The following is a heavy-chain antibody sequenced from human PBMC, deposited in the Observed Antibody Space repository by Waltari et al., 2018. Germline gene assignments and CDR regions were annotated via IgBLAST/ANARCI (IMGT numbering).Heavy chain of an antibody. CDR1: GFTFSSYS. V-gene: IGHV3-7*01. CDR2: MKQDGTEE. CDR3: ARWRGRQSEYDN. Sequence: EVQVVESGGGLVQPGGSLRLSCAASGFTFSSYSMGWVRQAPGKGMEGVANMKQDGTEEYSLNSVKGRFSLSRDSAKNSVFLQMNILRVEDTAVYYCARWRGRQSEYDNWGQGTLVTVSS. D-gene: IGHD3-3*01. J-gene: IGHJ4*02.